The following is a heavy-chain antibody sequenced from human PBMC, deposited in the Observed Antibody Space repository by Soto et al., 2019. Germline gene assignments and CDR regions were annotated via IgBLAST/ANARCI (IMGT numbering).Heavy chain of an antibody. CDR3: ARGITVTTRKYYFDY. D-gene: IGHD4-4*01. V-gene: IGHV4-31*03. CDR2: IYYSGST. Sequence: SETLSLTCTVSGGSISSGGYYWSWIRQHPGKGLEWIGYIYYSGSTYYNPSLKSRVTISVDTSKNQFSLKLSSVTAADTAVYYCARGITVTTRKYYFDYWGQGTTVTVS. CDR1: GGSISSGGYY. J-gene: IGHJ4*02.